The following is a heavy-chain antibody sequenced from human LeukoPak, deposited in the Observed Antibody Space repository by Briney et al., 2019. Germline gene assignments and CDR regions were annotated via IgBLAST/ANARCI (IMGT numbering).Heavy chain of an antibody. Sequence: PGGSLRLSCAASGFTFSDHYMDWVRQAPGKGLEWVGRIRNKADTYTTEYSASGKGRFTISRDDSQNSLYLQMNSLKTEDTAVYYCAREVWSGYYTLYYFDYWGQGTLVTVSS. V-gene: IGHV3-72*01. CDR2: IRNKADTYTT. J-gene: IGHJ4*02. CDR3: AREVWSGYYTLYYFDY. D-gene: IGHD3-3*01. CDR1: GFTFSDHY.